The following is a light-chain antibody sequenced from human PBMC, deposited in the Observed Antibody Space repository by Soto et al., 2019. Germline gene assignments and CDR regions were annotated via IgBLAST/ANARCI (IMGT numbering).Light chain of an antibody. CDR1: SSDVGGYNY. J-gene: IGLJ1*01. Sequence: QSVLTQPPSASGSPGQSVTISCTGTSSDVGGYNYVSWYQQHPGKAPKLIISEVSKRPSGVPDRFSGSKSGNTASLTVSGLQAEDEADYYCYSYAGNNRVFGTGTKVTVL. CDR2: EVS. V-gene: IGLV2-8*01. CDR3: YSYAGNNRV.